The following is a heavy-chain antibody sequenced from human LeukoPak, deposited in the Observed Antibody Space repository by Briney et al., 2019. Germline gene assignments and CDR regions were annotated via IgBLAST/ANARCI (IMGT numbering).Heavy chain of an antibody. J-gene: IGHJ4*02. V-gene: IGHV3-23*01. CDR2: ISVSGSQT. CDR1: GFTFSAYA. CDR3: GKGTPPPVY. Sequence: PWGSLRLSCVASGFTFSAYAVGWVRRAPGMGLEWVSSISVSGSQTDYADSVKGRFTISRDNSKNTFYLQMNSLRAEDTAVYYCGKGTPPPVYWGPGTLVTVSS. D-gene: IGHD1-14*01.